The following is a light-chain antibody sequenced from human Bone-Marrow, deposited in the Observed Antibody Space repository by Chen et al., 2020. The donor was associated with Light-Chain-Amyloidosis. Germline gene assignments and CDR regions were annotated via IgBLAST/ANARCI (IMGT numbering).Light chain of an antibody. Sequence: SYQLPPPPPVSVSPGQPARLTCSGDDLPTKYAYWYQQKPGQAPVLVIHRDTERPSGISERFSGSSSGTTATLTISGVQAEDEADYHCQSADSSGTDEVIFGGGTKLTVL. CDR2: RDT. CDR3: QSADSSGTDEVI. V-gene: IGLV3-25*03. J-gene: IGLJ2*01. CDR1: DLPTKY.